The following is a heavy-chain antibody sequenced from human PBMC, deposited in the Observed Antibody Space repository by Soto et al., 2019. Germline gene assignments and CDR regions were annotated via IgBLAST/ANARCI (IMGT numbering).Heavy chain of an antibody. V-gene: IGHV3-74*01. CDR2: INSDGSST. CDR1: GFTFSSYW. J-gene: IGHJ5*02. CDR3: ARDPGENRLYCSGGSCEGWFDP. D-gene: IGHD2-15*01. Sequence: EVQLVESGGGLVQPGGSLRLSCAASGFTFSSYWMHWVRQAPGKGLVWVSRINSDGSSTSYADSVKGRFTISRDNAKNTLYLQMNSLRAEDTAVYYCARDPGENRLYCSGGSCEGWFDPWGQGTLVTVSS.